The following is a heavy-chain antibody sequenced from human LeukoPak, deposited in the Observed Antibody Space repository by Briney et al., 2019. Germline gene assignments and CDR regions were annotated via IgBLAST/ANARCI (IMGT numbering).Heavy chain of an antibody. CDR1: GFTFDDYA. Sequence: PGGSLRLSCAASGFTFDDYAIHWVRQAPGKGLEWVSGISWNSGSIGYADSVKGRFTISRDNAKNSLYLQMNSLRAEDMALYYCAKGVSDIVVVPAFDYWGQGTLVTVSS. J-gene: IGHJ4*02. D-gene: IGHD2-2*01. CDR3: AKGVSDIVVVPAFDY. V-gene: IGHV3-9*03. CDR2: ISWNSGSI.